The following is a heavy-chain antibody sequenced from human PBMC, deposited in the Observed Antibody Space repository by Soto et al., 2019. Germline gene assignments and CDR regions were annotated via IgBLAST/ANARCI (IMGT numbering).Heavy chain of an antibody. CDR3: VSSRSAIYGDALDV. J-gene: IGHJ3*01. D-gene: IGHD2-2*01. CDR2: IYDDGTT. CDR1: GGSISSYF. Sequence: SETLSLTCSVSGGSISSYFRNWLRQPPGKGLEWIDYIYDDGTTDYNPSLKGRVTILLDMSKNQFSLKLSSVTAADTAVYYCVSSRSAIYGDALDVWGPGTMVTVSS. V-gene: IGHV4-59*03.